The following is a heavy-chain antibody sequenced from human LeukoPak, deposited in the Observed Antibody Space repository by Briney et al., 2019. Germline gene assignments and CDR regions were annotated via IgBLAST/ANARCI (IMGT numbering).Heavy chain of an antibody. Sequence: SVKVSCKASGGTFSSYAISWVRQAPGQGLEWMGGIIPIFGTANYAQKFQGRVTITADESTSTVYMELSSLRSEDTAVYYCARLGASSGSSPNIDYWGQGTLVTVSS. CDR3: ARLGASSGSSPNIDY. CDR1: GGTFSSYA. D-gene: IGHD1-26*01. V-gene: IGHV1-69*13. CDR2: IIPIFGTA. J-gene: IGHJ4*02.